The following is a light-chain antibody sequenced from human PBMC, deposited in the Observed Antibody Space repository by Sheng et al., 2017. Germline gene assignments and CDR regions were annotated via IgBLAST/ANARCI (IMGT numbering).Light chain of an antibody. J-gene: IGLJ2*01. CDR3: SSYTHSAAV. Sequence: QSALTQPASVSGSPGQSIAISCTVASSDIDTYNRVSWYQQQPGKAPKLMIYDVSNRPSGISNRFSGSKSGNTTSLTISGLQTEDEGDYYCSSYTHSAAVFGGGTQVTVL. CDR1: SSDIDTYNR. CDR2: DVS. V-gene: IGLV2-14*03.